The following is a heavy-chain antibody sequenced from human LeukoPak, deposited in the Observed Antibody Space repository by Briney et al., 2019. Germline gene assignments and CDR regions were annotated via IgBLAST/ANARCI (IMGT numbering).Heavy chain of an antibody. J-gene: IGHJ4*02. CDR1: GFTFSTYW. CDR2: IKQDGSVK. Sequence: GGPLRLSRAASGFTFSTYWMSWVRQTPEKGLEFVANIKQDGSVKNYMDSLEGRSTISRDNARESLYLEINSLRADDTAVYYCARDPESSAFDLWGQGALVTVSS. CDR3: ARDPESSAFDL. V-gene: IGHV3-7*01. D-gene: IGHD5/OR15-5a*01.